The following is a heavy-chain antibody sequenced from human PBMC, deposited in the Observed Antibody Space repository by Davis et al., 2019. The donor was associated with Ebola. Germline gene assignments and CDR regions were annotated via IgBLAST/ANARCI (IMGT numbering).Heavy chain of an antibody. CDR3: ARGDSTSSYSYHYNYYGMDV. Sequence: PGGSLRLSCGASEFTITTHWMHWVRQGPGKGLVWVSRINGDGTITTYADSVKGRFSISRDNAKNTLYLQMNSLRAEDTAIYYCARGDSTSSYSYHYNYYGMDVWGQGTTVTVSS. J-gene: IGHJ6*02. D-gene: IGHD6-6*01. CDR2: INGDGTIT. V-gene: IGHV3-74*03. CDR1: EFTITTHW.